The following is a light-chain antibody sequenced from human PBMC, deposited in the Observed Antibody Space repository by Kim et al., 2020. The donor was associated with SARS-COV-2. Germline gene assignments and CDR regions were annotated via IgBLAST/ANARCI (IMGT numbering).Light chain of an antibody. Sequence: ISCPRSSGSIASNYVQWYQQRPGSAPSTVIYEDNQRPSGVPARFSGSIDSSSNSASLTISGLRTEDEADYYCQSYDSSTPCVFGGGTKLTVL. CDR2: EDN. V-gene: IGLV6-57*03. CDR3: QSYDSSTPCV. CDR1: SGSIASNY. J-gene: IGLJ3*02.